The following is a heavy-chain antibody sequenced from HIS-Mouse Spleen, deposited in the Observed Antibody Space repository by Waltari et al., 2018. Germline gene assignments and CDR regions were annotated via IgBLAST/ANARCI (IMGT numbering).Heavy chain of an antibody. Sequence: QLQLQESGPGLVKPSETLSLTCTVPGGSLSRSRYYWGWVRQPPGKGLELIGSIYYSGSTYYNPSLKSRVTISVDTSKNQFSLKLSSVTAADTAVYYCAREIPYSSSWYDWYFDLWGRGTLVTVSS. V-gene: IGHV4-39*07. CDR1: GGSLSRSRYY. CDR3: AREIPYSSSWYDWYFDL. J-gene: IGHJ2*01. D-gene: IGHD6-13*01. CDR2: IYYSGST.